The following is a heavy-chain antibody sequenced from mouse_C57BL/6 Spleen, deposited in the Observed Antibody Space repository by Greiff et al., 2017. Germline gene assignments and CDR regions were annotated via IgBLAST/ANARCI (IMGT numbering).Heavy chain of an antibody. J-gene: IGHJ3*01. V-gene: IGHV1-42*01. CDR1: GYSFTGYY. D-gene: IGHD1-1*01. CDR2: INPSTGGT. CDR3: ARWDYYGSSSRAY. Sequence: EVQLQQSGPELVKPGASVKISCKASGYSFTGYYMNWVKQSPEKSLEWIGEINPSTGGTTYNQKFKAKATLTVDKSSSTAYMQLKSLTSEDSAVYYCARWDYYGSSSRAYWGQGTLVTVSA.